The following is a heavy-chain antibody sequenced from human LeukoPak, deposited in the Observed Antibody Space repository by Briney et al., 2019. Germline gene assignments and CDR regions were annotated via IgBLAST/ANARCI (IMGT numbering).Heavy chain of an antibody. J-gene: IGHJ4*02. V-gene: IGHV3-30*04. CDR2: LSSDGITQ. Sequence: PGGSLRLSCVASGFSLTSYAMHWVRQAPGKGLEWVTILSSDGITQNYADSVRGRFTISRDDSKKTLYLQMNSLRREDTAIYYCARGAPRLVAFDHWGQGALVTVSS. CDR1: GFSLTSYA. CDR3: ARGAPRLVAFDH. D-gene: IGHD5-12*01.